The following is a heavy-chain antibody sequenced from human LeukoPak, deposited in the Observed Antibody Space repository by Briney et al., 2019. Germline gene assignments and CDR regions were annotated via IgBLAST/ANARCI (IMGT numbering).Heavy chain of an antibody. CDR1: GYTFTGYY. J-gene: IGHJ4*02. V-gene: IGHV1-2*06. CDR2: INPNSGGT. D-gene: IGHD1-26*01. Sequence: ASVKVSCKASGYTFTGYYMHWARQAPGQGLEWMGRINPNSGGTNYAQKFQGRVTMTRDTSISTAYMELSRLRSDDTAVYYCARDRSGSYYVSGDWGQGTLVTVS. CDR3: ARDRSGSYYVSGD.